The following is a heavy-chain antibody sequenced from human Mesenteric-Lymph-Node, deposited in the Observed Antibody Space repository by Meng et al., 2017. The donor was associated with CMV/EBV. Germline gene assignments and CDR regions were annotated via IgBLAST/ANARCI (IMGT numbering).Heavy chain of an antibody. CDR1: GGSFSGYY. Sequence: QGPLTQWGSELLKPSVTLSVTCAVYGGSFSGYYWNWIRQSPEKGLEWIGEINHSGSTTYNPSFTSRIIISVDTSTNQISLNMSSVTAADTAVYYCARGSSYDILTGYFDYWGQGALVTVSS. D-gene: IGHD3-9*01. CDR2: INHSGST. V-gene: IGHV4-34*01. CDR3: ARGSSYDILTGYFDY. J-gene: IGHJ4*02.